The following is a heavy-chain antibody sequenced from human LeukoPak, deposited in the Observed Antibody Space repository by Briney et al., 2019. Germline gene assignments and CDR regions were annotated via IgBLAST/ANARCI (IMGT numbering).Heavy chain of an antibody. Sequence: SETLSLTCTVSGGSISSGGYYWSWIRQHPGTGLEWIGYIYYSGSTYYNPSLKSRVTISVDTSKNQFSLKLSSVTAADTAVYYCARADSSGWHIFDYWGQGTLVTVSS. CDR3: ARADSSGWHIFDY. J-gene: IGHJ4*02. V-gene: IGHV4-31*03. CDR2: IYYSGST. CDR1: GGSISSGGYY. D-gene: IGHD6-19*01.